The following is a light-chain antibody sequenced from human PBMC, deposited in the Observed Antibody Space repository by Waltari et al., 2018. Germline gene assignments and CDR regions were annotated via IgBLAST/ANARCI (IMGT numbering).Light chain of an antibody. J-gene: IGKJ2*01. CDR2: DAS. V-gene: IGKV3-15*01. CDR1: QSASTN. CDR3: QQYNNWLYT. Sequence: ERVMTQSPATLSVSPGETATLSCRASQSASTNLAWYQQKAGQAPGLLIYDASIRATGVPARFSGSGAGTEFTLTITGLQSEDFAVYYCQQYNNWLYTFGQGTKLEIK.